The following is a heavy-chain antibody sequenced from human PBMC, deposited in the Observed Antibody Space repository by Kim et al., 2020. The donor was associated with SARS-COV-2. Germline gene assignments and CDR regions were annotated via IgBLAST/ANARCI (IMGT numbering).Heavy chain of an antibody. Sequence: AQKFQGRVTITEDESTSTAYMELSSLRSEDTAVYYCARGYYDSSGYYDYWGQGTLVTVSS. D-gene: IGHD3-22*01. J-gene: IGHJ4*02. V-gene: IGHV1-69*01. CDR3: ARGYYDSSGYYDY.